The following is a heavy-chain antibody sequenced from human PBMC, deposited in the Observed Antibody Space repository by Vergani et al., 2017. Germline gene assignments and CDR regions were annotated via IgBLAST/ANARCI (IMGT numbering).Heavy chain of an antibody. J-gene: IGHJ4*02. V-gene: IGHV1-46*03. CDR2: INPSGGHT. CDR1: GYTFSNYY. D-gene: IGHD3-9*01. Sequence: HVQFLPSVAEVKKSGASVKVSCKTSGYTFSNYYMHWVRQAPGQGLEWLGIINPSGGHTNYAQKFQCRVTMTRDTSTSTVYMELSSLRSEDTAIYYCARGDYGILTGYRYWVQGNLVTVSA. CDR3: ARGDYGILTGYRY.